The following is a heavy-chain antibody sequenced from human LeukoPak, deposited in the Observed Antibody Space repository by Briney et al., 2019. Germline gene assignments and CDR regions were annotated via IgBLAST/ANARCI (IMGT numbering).Heavy chain of an antibody. CDR1: GFTFSRYW. D-gene: IGHD7-27*01. J-gene: IGHJ4*02. Sequence: GGSLRLSCAASGFTFSRYWMHWVRQVPGKGLVWVARVNSDGGTTSYADSVRGRFTISRDNAKNTLYLQMNSLRVEDTAVYYCARAGDGFDYWGQGTLVTVSS. V-gene: IGHV3-74*01. CDR3: ARAGDGFDY. CDR2: VNSDGGTT.